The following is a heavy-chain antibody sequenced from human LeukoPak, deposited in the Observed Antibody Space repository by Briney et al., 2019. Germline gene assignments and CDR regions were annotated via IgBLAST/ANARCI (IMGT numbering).Heavy chain of an antibody. CDR2: ISSSSSTI. CDR3: ARDRGGSYSAIDY. J-gene: IGHJ4*02. D-gene: IGHD1-26*01. Sequence: GGSLRLSCAASGFTFSSYSMNWVRQAPGKGLEWVSFISSSSSTIHYADSVKGRFTISRDNAKNSLYLQMNSLRAEDTAVYYCARDRGGSYSAIDYWGQGTLVTVSS. V-gene: IGHV3-48*04. CDR1: GFTFSSYS.